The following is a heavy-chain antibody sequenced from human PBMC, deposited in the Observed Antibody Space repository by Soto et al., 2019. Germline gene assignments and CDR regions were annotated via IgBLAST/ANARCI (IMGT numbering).Heavy chain of an antibody. D-gene: IGHD3-10*01. CDR2: ISGSGGNT. CDR1: GFTFSSNA. J-gene: IGHJ4*02. CDR3: AKQRAGFGSGSDTYYFDY. V-gene: IGHV3-23*01. Sequence: EVQLLESGGGLVQPGGSLRISCIGSGFTFSSNAMSWVRQAPGKGLEWVSAISGSGGNTYYADSVKGRFAVSRDNYNNTLYLQMNSLRAEDTAVYYCAKQRAGFGSGSDTYYFDYWGQGTLVTVSS.